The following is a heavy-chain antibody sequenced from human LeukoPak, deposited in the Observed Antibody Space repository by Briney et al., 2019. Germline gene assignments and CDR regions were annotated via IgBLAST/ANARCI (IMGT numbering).Heavy chain of an antibody. J-gene: IGHJ6*03. CDR1: GYTFTGYY. Sequence: ASVKVSCKASGYTFTGYYMHWVRQAPGQGLEWMGWINPNSGGTNYAQKFQGRVTMTRDTSISTAYMELSRLRSDDTAVYYCARGPPGKYYYYYMDVWGKGTTVTVSS. CDR3: ARGPPGKYYYYYMDV. V-gene: IGHV1-2*02. CDR2: INPNSGGT.